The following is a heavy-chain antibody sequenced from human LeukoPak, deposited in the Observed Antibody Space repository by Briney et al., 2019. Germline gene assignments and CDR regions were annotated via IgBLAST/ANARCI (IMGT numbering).Heavy chain of an antibody. D-gene: IGHD3-16*01. CDR2: ISAYNGNT. J-gene: IGHJ3*02. V-gene: IGHV1-18*01. Sequence: ASVKVSCKASGYTFTSYGISWVRQAPGQGLEWMGWISAYNGNTNYAQKLQGRVTMTTDTSTSTAYMELRSLRSDDTAVYYCASLLTTLDAFDIWGQGTMVTVSS. CDR3: ASLLTTLDAFDI. CDR1: GYTFTSYG.